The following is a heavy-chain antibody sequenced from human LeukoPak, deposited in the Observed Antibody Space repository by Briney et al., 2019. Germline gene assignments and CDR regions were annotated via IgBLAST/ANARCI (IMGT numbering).Heavy chain of an antibody. D-gene: IGHD5-18*01. CDR1: GGSISSGSYY. CDR3: GSGYSYGYSYYYYGMDV. V-gene: IGHV4-61*02. Sequence: SETLSLTCTVSGGSISSGSYYWSWIRQPPGKGPEWVGRIYTSGSTNYNPSLKSRVTISVDTSKNQYSLKLSSVTAADTAVYYCGSGYSYGYSYYYYGMDVWGQGTTVTVSS. J-gene: IGHJ6*02. CDR2: IYTSGST.